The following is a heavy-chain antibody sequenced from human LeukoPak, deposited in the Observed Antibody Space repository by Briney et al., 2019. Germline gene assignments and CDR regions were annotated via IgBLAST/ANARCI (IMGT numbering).Heavy chain of an antibody. CDR1: GYTFTSYD. CDR3: ARVDPSGYDFWSGYHDY. V-gene: IGHV1-8*01. D-gene: IGHD3-3*01. Sequence: ASVKVSCKASGYTFTSYDINWVRQATGQGLEWMGWMNPNSGNTGYAQKFQGRVTMTRNTSISTAYMELSSLRSEDTAVYYCARVDPSGYDFWSGYHDYWGQGTLVTVSS. J-gene: IGHJ4*02. CDR2: MNPNSGNT.